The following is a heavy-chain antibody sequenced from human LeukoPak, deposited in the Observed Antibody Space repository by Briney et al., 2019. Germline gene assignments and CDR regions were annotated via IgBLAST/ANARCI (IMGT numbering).Heavy chain of an antibody. CDR1: GFTVSNNY. J-gene: IGHJ4*02. Sequence: GGSLRLSCAASGFTVSNNYMNWVRQAPGKGLEWVSVIYSGGRIYYADSVKGRFTISRDNSKNTLYLQMNSLRAEDTAVYYCARHRAYSSSSPFDYWGQGTLVTVSS. CDR2: IYSGGRI. V-gene: IGHV3-66*04. D-gene: IGHD6-6*01. CDR3: ARHRAYSSSSPFDY.